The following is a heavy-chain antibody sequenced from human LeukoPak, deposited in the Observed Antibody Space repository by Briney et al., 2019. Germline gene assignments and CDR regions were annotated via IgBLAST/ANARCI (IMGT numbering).Heavy chain of an antibody. Sequence: SQTLSLTRAISGDSVSSNSAAWNWIRQSPSRGLEWLGRTYYRSKWYNDYAVSVKSRITINPDTSKNQFSLQLNSVTPEDTAVYYCARDRAAISGWSQKAYYFDYWGQGTLVTVSS. J-gene: IGHJ4*02. CDR2: TYYRSKWYN. V-gene: IGHV6-1*01. CDR3: ARDRAAISGWSQKAYYFDY. CDR1: GDSVSSNSAA. D-gene: IGHD6-19*01.